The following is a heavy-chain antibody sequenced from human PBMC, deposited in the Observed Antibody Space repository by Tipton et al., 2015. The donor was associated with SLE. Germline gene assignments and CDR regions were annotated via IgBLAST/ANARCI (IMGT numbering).Heavy chain of an antibody. D-gene: IGHD6-13*01. CDR2: IIPIFGTA. V-gene: IGHV1-69*05. CDR3: ARASKIGPAAGSNWCGP. Sequence: QLVQSGAEVKKPGASVKVSCRASGYTFTSYGISWVRQAPGQGLEWMGGIIPIFGTANYAQKFQGRVTITTDESTSTAYMELSSLRSEDTAVYYCARASKIGPAAGSNWCGPWDLGTLVTVSS. CDR1: GYTFTSYG. J-gene: IGHJ5*02.